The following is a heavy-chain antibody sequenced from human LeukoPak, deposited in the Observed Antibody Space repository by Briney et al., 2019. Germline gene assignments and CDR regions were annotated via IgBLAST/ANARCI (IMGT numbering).Heavy chain of an antibody. Sequence: PGGSLRLSCAASGFTFRSYNMNWVRQAPGKGLEWVSSIPSSSIAIYYADSVRGRFTISRDNGQNSLYLQMNSLRAEDTAVYFCTSLNYSKGSDYWGQGTLVTVSS. CDR1: GFTFRSYN. CDR3: TSLNYSKGSDY. V-gene: IGHV3-48*04. J-gene: IGHJ4*02. CDR2: IPSSSIAI. D-gene: IGHD2-15*01.